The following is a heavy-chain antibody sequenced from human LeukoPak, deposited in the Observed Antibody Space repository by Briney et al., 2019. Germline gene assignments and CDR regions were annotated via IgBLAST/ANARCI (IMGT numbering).Heavy chain of an antibody. J-gene: IGHJ5*02. CDR3: ARGYCSGGSCYSVENWFDP. Sequence: SCGTNYAQKFQGRVTMTRDTSISTAYMELSRLRSDDTAVYYCARGYCSGGSCYSVENWFDPWGQGTLVTVSS. V-gene: IGHV1-2*02. D-gene: IGHD2-15*01. CDR2: SCGT.